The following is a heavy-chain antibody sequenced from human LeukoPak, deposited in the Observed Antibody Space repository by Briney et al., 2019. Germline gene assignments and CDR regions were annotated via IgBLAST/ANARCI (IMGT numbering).Heavy chain of an antibody. CDR3: AKDGGGNCYDPIDY. Sequence: GGSLGLSCAFSGFTFTNYAMSWVRQTPGKGLEWISGITDSGRSSYFADSVRGRFTISRDKSKNTLYLQMNSLRAEDTAFYFCAKDGGGNCYDPIDYWGQGILVTVSS. V-gene: IGHV3-23*01. CDR2: ITDSGRSS. CDR1: GFTFTNYA. D-gene: IGHD2-21*01. J-gene: IGHJ4*02.